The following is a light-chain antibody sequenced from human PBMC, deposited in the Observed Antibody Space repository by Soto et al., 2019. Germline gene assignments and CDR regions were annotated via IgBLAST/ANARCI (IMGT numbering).Light chain of an antibody. CDR2: DNN. Sequence: QSVLTQPPSVSGAPGQRVTISCSGGSSNIGAGYDVHWYRQLPGTAPKLLIYDNNKRPSGIPDRFSGSKSGTSATLGITGLQTGDEADYYCGTWDSSLSAVVFGGGTKLTVL. J-gene: IGLJ2*01. CDR1: SSNIGAGYD. V-gene: IGLV1-51*01. CDR3: GTWDSSLSAVV.